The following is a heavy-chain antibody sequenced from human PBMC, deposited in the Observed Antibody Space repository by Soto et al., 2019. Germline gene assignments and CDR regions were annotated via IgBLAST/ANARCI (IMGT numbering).Heavy chain of an antibody. V-gene: IGHV4-34*01. Sequence: SETLSLTCAVYGGSFSGYCWSWIRQPPGKGLEWIGEINHSGSTNYNPSLKSRVTISVDTSKNQFSLKLSSVTAADTAVYYCARHIVVVVAATPQFDYWGQGTLVTVSS. J-gene: IGHJ4*02. D-gene: IGHD2-15*01. CDR2: INHSGST. CDR1: GGSFSGYC. CDR3: ARHIVVVVAATPQFDY.